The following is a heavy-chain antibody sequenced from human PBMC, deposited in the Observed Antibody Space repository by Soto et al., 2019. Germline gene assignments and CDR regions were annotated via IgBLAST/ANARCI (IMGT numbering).Heavy chain of an antibody. D-gene: IGHD3-16*02. CDR2: IYYSGST. Sequence: PSETLSLTCTVSGGSISSYYWGWIRQPPGKGLEWIGSIYYSGSTYYNPSLKSRVTISVDTSKNQFSLKLSSVTAADTAVYYCARLGITFGGVIALYGMDVWGQGTTVTVSS. CDR3: ARLGITFGGVIALYGMDV. V-gene: IGHV4-39*01. CDR1: GGSISSYY. J-gene: IGHJ6*02.